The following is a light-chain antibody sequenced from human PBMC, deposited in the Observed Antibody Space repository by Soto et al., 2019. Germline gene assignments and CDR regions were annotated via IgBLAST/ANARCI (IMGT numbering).Light chain of an antibody. J-gene: IGKJ5*01. CDR1: QDISDY. Sequence: DIQMTQSPSSLSASVGDRVTITCQASQDISDYLNWYQQKPGKAPKVLIYDASNLGTGVPSRFSGSGSGTDFTFSISSLQPEDVATYYCPQSDGLPPVGPGTRLEI. CDR2: DAS. V-gene: IGKV1-33*01. CDR3: PQSDGLPP.